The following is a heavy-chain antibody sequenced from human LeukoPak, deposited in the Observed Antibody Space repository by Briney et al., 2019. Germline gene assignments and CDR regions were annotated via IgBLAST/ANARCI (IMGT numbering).Heavy chain of an antibody. CDR1: GYSFTSYW. CDR3: ARGGSRLNRYYDY. Sequence: GESLKISXKGSGYSFTSYWIGWVRQMPGKGLEWTGIIYPGDSDTRYSPSFQGQVTISADKSISTAYLQWSSLKASDTAMYYCARGGSRLNRYYDYWGQGTLVTVSS. V-gene: IGHV5-51*01. J-gene: IGHJ4*02. D-gene: IGHD3-9*01. CDR2: IYPGDSDT.